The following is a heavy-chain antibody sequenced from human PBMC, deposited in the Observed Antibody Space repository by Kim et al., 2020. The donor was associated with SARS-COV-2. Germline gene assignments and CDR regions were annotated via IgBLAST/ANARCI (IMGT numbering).Heavy chain of an antibody. D-gene: IGHD3-10*01. CDR2: T. J-gene: IGHJ4*02. CDR3: ARSPLWLPFDY. Sequence: TNYTPSLKSRVTISVDTSKNQFSLKLSSVTAADTAVYYCARSPLWLPFDYWGQGTLVTVSS. V-gene: IGHV4-59*01.